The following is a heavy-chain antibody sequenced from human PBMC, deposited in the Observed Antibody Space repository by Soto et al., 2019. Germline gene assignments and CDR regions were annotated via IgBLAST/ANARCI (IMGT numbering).Heavy chain of an antibody. J-gene: IGHJ4*02. CDR2: ISGSGGST. CDR3: AYSSTPFDD. V-gene: IGHV3-23*01. D-gene: IGHD6-13*01. CDR1: VFTFSSYD. Sequence: EVQLLESGGGLVQPGGSLRLSCAASVFTFSSYDMSWVRQAPGKGLEWVSAISGSGGSTYYADSVQGRFTIYRDNSKNTLYLQMNSLRAADTAVYYCAYSSTPFDDWGQGNLVTVSS.